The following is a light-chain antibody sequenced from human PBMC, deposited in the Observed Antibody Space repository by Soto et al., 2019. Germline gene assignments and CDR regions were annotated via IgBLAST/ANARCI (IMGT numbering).Light chain of an antibody. CDR1: QNVDNNY. Sequence: EIVLTQSPGTLSLSPGERATLSCRAGQNVDNNYLAWFQQKPGQAPRLLIYEISNRATGVPDRFGGTGSGTDFTLTISRLEPEDFAVYYCQQSSHSPLTFGGGTRLEIK. J-gene: IGKJ4*01. CDR2: EIS. V-gene: IGKV3-20*01. CDR3: QQSSHSPLT.